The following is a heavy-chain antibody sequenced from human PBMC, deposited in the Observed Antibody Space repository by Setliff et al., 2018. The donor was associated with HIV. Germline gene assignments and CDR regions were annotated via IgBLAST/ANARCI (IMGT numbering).Heavy chain of an antibody. Sequence: PSETLSLTCTVSGGSISSYYWSWIRQPAGKGLEWIGRFYTSGSTNYNPSLKSRVTISVDTSKNQFSLKLSSVTAADTAVYYCARGLSFYDPGGFDYWGQGTLVTVSS. J-gene: IGHJ4*02. D-gene: IGHD3-22*01. V-gene: IGHV4-4*07. CDR3: ARGLSFYDPGGFDY. CDR1: GGSISSYY. CDR2: FYTSGST.